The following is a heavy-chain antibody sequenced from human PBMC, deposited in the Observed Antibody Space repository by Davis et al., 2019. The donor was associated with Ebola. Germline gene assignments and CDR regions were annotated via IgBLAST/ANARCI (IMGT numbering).Heavy chain of an antibody. Sequence: PSETLSLTCTVSGGSISSGDYYWSWIRQPPGQGLEWIGYIYYSGSTNYNPSLKSRVTISVDTSKNQFSLKLSSVTAADTAVYYCARDQSTLPYGDWIFDYWGQGTLVTVSS. CDR3: ARDQSTLPYGDWIFDY. CDR1: GGSISSGDYY. J-gene: IGHJ4*02. V-gene: IGHV4-61*08. CDR2: IYYSGST. D-gene: IGHD4-17*01.